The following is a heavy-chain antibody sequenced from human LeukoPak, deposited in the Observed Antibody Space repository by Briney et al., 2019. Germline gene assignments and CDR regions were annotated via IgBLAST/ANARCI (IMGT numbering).Heavy chain of an antibody. Sequence: PGGSLRLSCAASGFTFSDHYMDRVRQAPGKGLEWVGRTRNKANSYTTEYAASVKGRFTISRDDSKNSLYLQMNSLKTEDTAVYYCARDRGAYYFDYWGQGTLVTVSS. D-gene: IGHD3-10*01. V-gene: IGHV3-72*01. CDR3: ARDRGAYYFDY. CDR2: TRNKANSYTT. CDR1: GFTFSDHY. J-gene: IGHJ4*02.